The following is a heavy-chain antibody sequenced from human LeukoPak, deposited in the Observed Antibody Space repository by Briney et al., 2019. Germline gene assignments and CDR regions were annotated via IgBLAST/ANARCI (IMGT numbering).Heavy chain of an antibody. Sequence: ESGPTLVKPTQTLTLTCTFSGFSLTGSGMCVSWIRQPPGKALEWLGYIYYSGRTDYNPSLKSRLTISVGTSRNQVSLQLSSVTAADTAVYYCARGFPSIGTYSIWGQGILVTVSS. CDR2: IYYSGRT. V-gene: IGHV4-61*08. CDR3: ARGFPSIGTYSI. CDR1: GFSLTGSGMC. D-gene: IGHD1-26*01. J-gene: IGHJ4*02.